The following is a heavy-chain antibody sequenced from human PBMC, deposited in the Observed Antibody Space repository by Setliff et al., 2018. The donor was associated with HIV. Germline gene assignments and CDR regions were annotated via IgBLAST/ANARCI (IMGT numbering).Heavy chain of an antibody. CDR2: IYYSGRT. CDR3: ARGGYGYTSDYFDY. Sequence: PSETLSLTCTVSGDSISSAGYYWNWIRQRPETGLEWIGYIYYSGRTFYNPSLKSQIAISVDTSKNQFSLKLNSVTAADTAVYYGARGGYGYTSDYFDYWGQGFLVTVSS. V-gene: IGHV4-31*01. D-gene: IGHD5-18*01. J-gene: IGHJ4*02. CDR1: GDSISSAGYY.